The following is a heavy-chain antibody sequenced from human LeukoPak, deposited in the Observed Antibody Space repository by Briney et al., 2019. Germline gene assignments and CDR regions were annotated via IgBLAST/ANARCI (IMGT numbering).Heavy chain of an antibody. CDR2: ISSSSSYI. J-gene: IGHJ5*02. D-gene: IGHD3-22*01. V-gene: IGHV3-21*01. Sequence: GGSLRLSCAASGFTFSSYSMNWVRQAPGKGLEWVSSISSSSSYIYYADSVKGRFTISRDNAKNSLYLQMNSLRAEDTAVYYCARDPVVHPYYYDSSGYYYGGAWGQGTLVTVSS. CDR3: ARDPVVHPYYYDSSGYYYGGA. CDR1: GFTFSSYS.